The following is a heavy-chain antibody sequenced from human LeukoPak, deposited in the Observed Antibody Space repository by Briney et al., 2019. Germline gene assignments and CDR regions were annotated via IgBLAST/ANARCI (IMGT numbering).Heavy chain of an antibody. CDR3: ARVAKYYYGSETYYFFEH. J-gene: IGHJ4*02. Sequence: GGSLRLSCAASGFTFSDYYMSWIRQAPGKGLEWVSYISSSGSTIYYADSVKGRFTISRDNAKNSLYLQMNSLRVEDTAVYYCARVAKYYYGSETYYFFEHWGQGTPVTASS. V-gene: IGHV3-11*04. CDR1: GFTFSDYY. CDR2: ISSSGSTI. D-gene: IGHD3-10*01.